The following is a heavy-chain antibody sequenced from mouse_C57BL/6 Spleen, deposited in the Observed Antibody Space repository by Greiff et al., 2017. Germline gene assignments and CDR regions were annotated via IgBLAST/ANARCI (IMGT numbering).Heavy chain of an antibody. J-gene: IGHJ2*01. CDR3: GGENYSNYV. V-gene: IGHV10-3*01. D-gene: IGHD2-5*01. CDR2: IRSKSGNYAT. CDR1: GFTFTTYA. Sequence: EVHLVESGGGLVQPKGSLKLSCAASGFTFTTYAMHWVHQAPGKGMEWVARIRSKSGNYATYYADSVKDRFTISRYDTQNMLYLQMINLKTEDTDLYKCGGENYSNYVWGQGTTLTVSS.